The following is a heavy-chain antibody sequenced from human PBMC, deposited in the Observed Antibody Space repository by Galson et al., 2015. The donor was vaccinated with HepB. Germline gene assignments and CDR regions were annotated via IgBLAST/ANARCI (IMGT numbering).Heavy chain of an antibody. CDR3: AREYYYGSGSYRRFDY. Sequence: SVKVSCKASGYTFTSYYMHWVRQAPGQGLEWMGIINPSGGSTSYAQKFQGRVTMTRDTSTSTVYMELSSLRSEDTAVYYCAREYYYGSGSYRRFDYWGQGTLVTVSS. CDR1: GYTFTSYY. D-gene: IGHD3-10*01. V-gene: IGHV1-46*01. J-gene: IGHJ4*02. CDR2: INPSGGST.